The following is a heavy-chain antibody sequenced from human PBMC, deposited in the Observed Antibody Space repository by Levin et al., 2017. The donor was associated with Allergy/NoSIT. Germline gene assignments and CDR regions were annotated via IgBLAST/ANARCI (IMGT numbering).Heavy chain of an antibody. CDR3: ARDAVIEYSSSTYMDV. Sequence: SCTVSGGSISSSSYYWGWIRQPPGKGLEWIGSIYYSGSTYYNPSLKSRVTISVDTSKNQFSLKLSSVTAADTAVYYCARDAVIEYSSSTYMDVWGKGTTVTVSS. D-gene: IGHD6-6*01. CDR2: IYYSGST. J-gene: IGHJ6*03. CDR1: GGSISSSSYY. V-gene: IGHV4-39*02.